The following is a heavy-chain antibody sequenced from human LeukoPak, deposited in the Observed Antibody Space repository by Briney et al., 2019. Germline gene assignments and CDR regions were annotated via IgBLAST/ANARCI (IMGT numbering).Heavy chain of an antibody. D-gene: IGHD3-22*01. CDR3: TTITMIVVVFDY. J-gene: IGHJ4*02. CDR2: IKSKTDGGTT. Sequence: WIRQAPGKGLEWVGRIKSKTDGGTTDYAAPVKGRFTISRDGSKNTLYLQMNSLKTEDTAVYYCTTITMIVVVFDYWGQGTLVTVSS. V-gene: IGHV3-15*01.